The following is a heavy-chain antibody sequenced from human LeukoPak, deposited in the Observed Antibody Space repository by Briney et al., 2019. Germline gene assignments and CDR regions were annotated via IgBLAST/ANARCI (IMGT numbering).Heavy chain of an antibody. CDR3: ARANFLYCSSTTCLFDY. CDR2: INPNSGDT. J-gene: IGHJ4*02. CDR1: GYTFTDYY. D-gene: IGHD2-2*01. Sequence: GASVKVSCKASGYTFTDYYMHWVRQAPGQGFEWMRWINPNSGDTNYAQKFQGRVTMTRDTSISTAHMELSRLRSDDTAVYYCARANFLYCSSTTCLFDYWGQGTLVIVSS. V-gene: IGHV1-2*02.